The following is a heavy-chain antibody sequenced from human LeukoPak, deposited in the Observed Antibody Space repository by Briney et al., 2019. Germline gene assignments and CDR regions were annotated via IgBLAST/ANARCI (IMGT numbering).Heavy chain of an antibody. D-gene: IGHD2-15*01. Sequence: SETLSLTCTVSGGSVSSGSYYWSWIRHPPGKGLEWIGYIYYSGSTNYNPSLKSRVTISVDTSKNQFSLKLSSVTAADTAVYYCARGYCSGGSCYSDYWGQGTLVTVSS. V-gene: IGHV4-61*01. J-gene: IGHJ4*02. CDR1: GGSVSSGSYY. CDR2: IYYSGST. CDR3: ARGYCSGGSCYSDY.